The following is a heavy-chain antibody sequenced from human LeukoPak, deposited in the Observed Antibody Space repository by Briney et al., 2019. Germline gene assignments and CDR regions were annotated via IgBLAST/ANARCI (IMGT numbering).Heavy chain of an antibody. V-gene: IGHV4-59*01. CDR3: ARDLSSGWSQNFYNWFDP. J-gene: IGHJ5*02. Sequence: SETLSLTCTVSGGSISSYYWSWIRQPPGKGLEWIGYTHYSGSTNYNPSLKSRVTISVDTSKNQFSLKLSSVTAADTAVYYCARDLSSGWSQNFYNWFDPWGQGTLVTVSS. D-gene: IGHD6-19*01. CDR1: GGSISSYY. CDR2: THYSGST.